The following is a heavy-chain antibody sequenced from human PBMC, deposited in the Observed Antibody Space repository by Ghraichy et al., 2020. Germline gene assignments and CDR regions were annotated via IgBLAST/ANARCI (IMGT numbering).Heavy chain of an antibody. CDR1: GFTFSDAA. Sequence: GGSLRLSCAASGFTFSDAAMHWVRQASGKGLEWVGRIRSKANNYATAYAASVKGRFTISRDDSKNTAYLQMNSLKTEDTAVYYCTRLGWVGAAEAAFDHWGQGTLVTVSP. CDR3: TRLGWVGAAEAAFDH. D-gene: IGHD6-25*01. J-gene: IGHJ4*02. V-gene: IGHV3-73*01. CDR2: IRSKANNYAT.